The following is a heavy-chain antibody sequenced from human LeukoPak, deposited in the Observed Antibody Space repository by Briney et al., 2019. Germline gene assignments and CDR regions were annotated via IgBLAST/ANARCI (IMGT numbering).Heavy chain of an antibody. Sequence: GGSLRLSCAASGFTFSSYGMSWVRQAPGKGLEWVSYISSSGSTIYYADSVKGRFTISRDNAKNSLYLQMNSLRAEDTAVYYCARAPYCSSTSCYSYYYYMDVWGKGTTVTISS. CDR1: GFTFSSYG. D-gene: IGHD2-2*01. CDR2: ISSSGSTI. V-gene: IGHV3-48*04. J-gene: IGHJ6*03. CDR3: ARAPYCSSTSCYSYYYYMDV.